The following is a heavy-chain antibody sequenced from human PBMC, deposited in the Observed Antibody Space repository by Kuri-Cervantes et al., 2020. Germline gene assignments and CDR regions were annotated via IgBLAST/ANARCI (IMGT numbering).Heavy chain of an antibody. V-gene: IGHV4-4*02. CDR3: ASQAYYYDSSGYHFDY. Sequence: SETLSLTCAVPGGSISSSNWWSWVRQPPGKGLEWIGEIYHSGSTNYNPSLKSRVTISVDKSKNQFSLKLSSVTAADTAVYYCASQAYYYDSSGYHFDYWGQGTLGTVSS. J-gene: IGHJ4*02. CDR2: IYHSGST. D-gene: IGHD3-22*01. CDR1: GGSISSSNW.